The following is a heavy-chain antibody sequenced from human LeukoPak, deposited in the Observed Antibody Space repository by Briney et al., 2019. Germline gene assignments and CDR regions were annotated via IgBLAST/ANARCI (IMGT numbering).Heavy chain of an antibody. CDR3: ARASGGSGSYYNTYYYYYYYMDV. Sequence: GGSLRLSCAASGFTFSSYAMSWVRQAPGKGLEWVPAISGSGGSTYYADSVKGRFTISRDNAKNSLYLQMNSLRAEDTAVYYCARASGGSGSYYNTYYYYYYYMDVWGKGTTVTVSS. D-gene: IGHD3-10*01. CDR1: GFTFSSYA. J-gene: IGHJ6*03. V-gene: IGHV3-23*01. CDR2: ISGSGGST.